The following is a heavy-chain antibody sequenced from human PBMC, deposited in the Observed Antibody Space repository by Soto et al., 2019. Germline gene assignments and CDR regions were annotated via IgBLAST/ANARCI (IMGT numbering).Heavy chain of an antibody. D-gene: IGHD2-21*02. CDR3: ARDLWGYCGTDCYPLDV. CDR1: GGSISSYY. CDR2: MYNTGST. Sequence: QVQLQESGPGLVKPSETLSLTCTVSGGSISSYYWSWIRQPPGKGLEWIGDMYNTGSTVYNPSLTCRVPISVAPSKTQFSLKLNAVTAADTAVYYCARDLWGYCGTDCYPLDVWGQGTTVTVSS. V-gene: IGHV4-59*01. J-gene: IGHJ6*02.